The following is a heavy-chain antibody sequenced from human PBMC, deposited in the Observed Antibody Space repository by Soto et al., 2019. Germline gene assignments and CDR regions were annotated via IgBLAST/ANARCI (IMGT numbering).Heavy chain of an antibody. Sequence: GWSLRLSCAASGFTFRTCAMTWVRQAPEKGLEWVSTTDDGGGSTYYADSVKGRFTISRDNSQNTLYLQMNGLRADDTAVYYCAKRGGVLPVTAYYYYYMLVWGKGTTVTLSS. J-gene: IGHJ6*03. CDR1: GFTFRTCA. CDR3: AKRGGVLPVTAYYYYYMLV. CDR2: TDDGGGST. V-gene: IGHV3-23*01. D-gene: IGHD2-21*02.